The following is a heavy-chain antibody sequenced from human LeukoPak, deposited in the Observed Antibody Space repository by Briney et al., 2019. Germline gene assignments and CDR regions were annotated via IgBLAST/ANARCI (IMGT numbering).Heavy chain of an antibody. CDR2: INHSGST. D-gene: IGHD2-2*01. Sequence: SETLSLTCTVSGGSIGSYYWSWIRQPPGKGPEWIGEINHSGSTNYNPSLKSRVTISVDTSKNQFSLKLSSVTAADTAVYYCARGPRRGYCSSTSCPYGMDVWGQGITVTVSS. J-gene: IGHJ6*02. CDR3: ARGPRRGYCSSTSCPYGMDV. CDR1: GGSIGSYY. V-gene: IGHV4-34*01.